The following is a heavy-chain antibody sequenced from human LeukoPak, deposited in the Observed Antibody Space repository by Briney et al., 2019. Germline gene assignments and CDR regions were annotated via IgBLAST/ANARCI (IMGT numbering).Heavy chain of an antibody. CDR1: GGSFSGYY. V-gene: IGHV4-34*01. J-gene: IGHJ3*01. Sequence: PSETLSLTCAVYGGSFSGYYWSWIRQPPGKGLEWIGEINHSGSTNYNPSLKSRVTISVDTSKNQFSLKLSSVTAADTAVYYCARGGDIVVVVATTGAFDFWGQGTMVTVSS. D-gene: IGHD2-15*01. CDR3: ARGGDIVVVVATTGAFDF. CDR2: INHSGST.